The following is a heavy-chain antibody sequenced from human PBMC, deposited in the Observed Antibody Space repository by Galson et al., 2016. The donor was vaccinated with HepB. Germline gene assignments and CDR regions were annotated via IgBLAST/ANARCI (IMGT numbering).Heavy chain of an antibody. CDR1: GFSFSNYG. CDR2: ITATGGST. D-gene: IGHD3-9*01. CDR3: ARDRDDILTGYHPLFDN. Sequence: SLRLSCAASGFSFSNYGMSWVRQAPGKGLEWVSSITATGGSTYIADSVKGRFTISRDNSKNTLYLQMNTLRVEDTAVYYCARDRDDILTGYHPLFDNWGQGTLVTVSS. V-gene: IGHV3-23*01. J-gene: IGHJ4*02.